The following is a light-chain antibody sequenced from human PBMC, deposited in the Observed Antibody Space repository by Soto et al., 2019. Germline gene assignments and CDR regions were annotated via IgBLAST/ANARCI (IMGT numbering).Light chain of an antibody. V-gene: IGKV3-20*01. CDR2: DVS. CDR3: QQYGSSPT. J-gene: IGKJ1*01. CDR1: QSVSSNY. Sequence: DIVLTQSPGTLSLSPGERATLSCRSSQSVSSNYLAWYQQKPDQAPRLVIYDVSGRATGIPDRFSGSGSGTAFTLTISRLEPEDYAVYYCQQYGSSPTFGQGTKVEIK.